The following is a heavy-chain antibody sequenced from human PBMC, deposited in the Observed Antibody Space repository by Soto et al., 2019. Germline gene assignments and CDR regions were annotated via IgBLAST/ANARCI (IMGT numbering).Heavy chain of an antibody. CDR3: ARDSLDYGGDPYNWFDP. Sequence: QVQLVESGGGVVQPGRSLRLSCAASGFTFSSYAMHWVRQAPGKGLEWVAVISYDGSNKYYADSVKGRFTISRDNSKNTLYLQMNSLRAEDTAVYYCARDSLDYGGDPYNWFDPWGQGTLVTVSS. CDR1: GFTFSSYA. CDR2: ISYDGSNK. D-gene: IGHD4-17*01. J-gene: IGHJ5*02. V-gene: IGHV3-30-3*01.